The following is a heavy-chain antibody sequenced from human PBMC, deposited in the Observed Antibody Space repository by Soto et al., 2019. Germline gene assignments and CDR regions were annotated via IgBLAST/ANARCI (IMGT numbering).Heavy chain of an antibody. D-gene: IGHD2-2*01. CDR3: AREGRVPAAMDVSNYYGMDV. Sequence: GASVKVSCKASGYTFTSYYMHWVRQAPGQGLEWMGIINPSGGSTSYAQKFQGRVTMTRDTSTSTVYMELSSLRSEDTAVYYCAREGRVPAAMDVSNYYGMDVWGQGTTVTVSS. CDR1: GYTFTSYY. CDR2: INPSGGST. J-gene: IGHJ6*02. V-gene: IGHV1-46*01.